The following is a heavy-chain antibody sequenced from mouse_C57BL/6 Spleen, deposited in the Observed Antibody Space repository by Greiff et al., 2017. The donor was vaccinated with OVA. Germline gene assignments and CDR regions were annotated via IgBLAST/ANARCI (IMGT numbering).Heavy chain of an antibody. CDR3: ASPIYYDYMYAMDY. D-gene: IGHD2-4*01. CDR2: IWSGGST. J-gene: IGHJ4*01. Sequence: QVQLQQSGPGLVQPSQSLYITCTVSGFSLTSYGVHWVRQSPGKGLEWLGVIWSGGSTDYNAAFISRLSISKDNSKSQVFFKMNSLQADDTAIYYCASPIYYDYMYAMDYWGQGTSVTVSS. CDR1: GFSLTSYG. V-gene: IGHV2-2*01.